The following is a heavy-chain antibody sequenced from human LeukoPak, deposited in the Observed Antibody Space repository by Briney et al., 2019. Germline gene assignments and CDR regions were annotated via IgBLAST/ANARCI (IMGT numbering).Heavy chain of an antibody. J-gene: IGHJ4*02. CDR2: AYYSGHT. D-gene: IGHD2-15*01. V-gene: IGHV4-59*08. CDR1: GGSFSGYY. CDR3: ARHPFATPFDY. Sequence: PSETLSLTCAVYGGSFSGYYWSWIRQPPGKGLEWIGYAYYSGHTNYNSSLKSRVTMSLDTSKSQFSLRLSSVTAADTAMYFCARHPFATPFDYWGPGTLVTVSS.